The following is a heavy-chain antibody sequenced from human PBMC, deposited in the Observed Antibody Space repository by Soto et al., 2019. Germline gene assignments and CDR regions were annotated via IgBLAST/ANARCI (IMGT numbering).Heavy chain of an antibody. CDR1: GFTFSNAW. D-gene: IGHD4-4*01. J-gene: IGHJ6*03. V-gene: IGHV3-15*01. CDR2: IKSKTDGGTT. Sequence: GGSLRLSCAASGFTFSNAWMSWVRQAPGKGLEWVGRIKSKTDGGTTDYAAPVKGRFTISRDDSKNTLYLQMNSLKTEDTAVYYCTTGAGTTVTKGYYYYYMDVWGKGTTVTVSS. CDR3: TTGAGTTVTKGYYYYYMDV.